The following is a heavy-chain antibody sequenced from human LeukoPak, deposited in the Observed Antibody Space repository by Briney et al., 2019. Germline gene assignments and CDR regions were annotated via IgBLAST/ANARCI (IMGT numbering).Heavy chain of an antibody. Sequence: ASVKVSCKASGYTFTSYAMHWVRQAPGQRLEWMGWSNAGNGNTKYSQESQGRVTITRDTSASTAYMELSSLRSEDMAVYYCARSLAYYYDSSAAFDIWGQGTMVTVSS. V-gene: IGHV1-3*02. D-gene: IGHD3-22*01. CDR3: ARSLAYYYDSSAAFDI. CDR1: GYTFTSYA. CDR2: SNAGNGNT. J-gene: IGHJ3*02.